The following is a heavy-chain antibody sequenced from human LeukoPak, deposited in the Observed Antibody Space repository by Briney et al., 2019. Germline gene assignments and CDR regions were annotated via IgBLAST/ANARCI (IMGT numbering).Heavy chain of an antibody. CDR1: GYTFTSYD. J-gene: IGHJ4*02. CDR3: ARVGSSWDFLDY. CDR2: MNPNSGNT. V-gene: IGHV1-8*01. Sequence: ASVKVSCKASGYTFTSYDINWVRQATGQGLEWMGWMNPNSGNTGYAQKFQGRVTMTRNTSISTAYMELSSLRAEDTAIYYCARVGSSWDFLDYWGRGTLVTVSS. D-gene: IGHD6-13*01.